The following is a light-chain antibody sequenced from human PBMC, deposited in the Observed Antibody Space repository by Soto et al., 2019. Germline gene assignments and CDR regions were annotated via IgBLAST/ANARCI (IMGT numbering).Light chain of an antibody. CDR3: QQYNSHSSYT. J-gene: IGKJ2*01. V-gene: IGKV1-5*03. CDR2: KAS. Sequence: DIQMTQSPSTLSASVGDRVTITCRASQSINTWLAWYQQKPGKAPKLLIYKASSLGSGVPSRFSGSGSWTEFTLTISSLQPDDFAIYYCQQYNSHSSYTFGQGTKLEIK. CDR1: QSINTW.